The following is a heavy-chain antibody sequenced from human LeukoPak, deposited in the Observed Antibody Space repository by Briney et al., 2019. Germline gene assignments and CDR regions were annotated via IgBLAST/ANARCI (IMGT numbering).Heavy chain of an antibody. CDR1: GFTFSRYA. V-gene: IGHV3-30*04. Sequence: GGSLRLSCAAFGFTFSRYAMSWVRQAPGKGLEWVAVISYDGSNKYYADSVKGRFTISRDNSKNTLYLQMNSLRAEDTAVYYCARVNGSSWDFDYWGQGTLVTVSS. J-gene: IGHJ4*02. CDR3: ARVNGSSWDFDY. D-gene: IGHD6-13*01. CDR2: ISYDGSNK.